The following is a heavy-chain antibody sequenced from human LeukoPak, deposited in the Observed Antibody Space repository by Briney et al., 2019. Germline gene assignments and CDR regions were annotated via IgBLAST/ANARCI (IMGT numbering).Heavy chain of an antibody. D-gene: IGHD5-12*01. CDR1: GFTFSSYS. J-gene: IGHJ4*02. CDR3: ARNKGAKDIVATIGSY. V-gene: IGHV3-21*01. CDR2: IISSSSYI. Sequence: GGSLRLSCAASGFTFSSYSMNWVRQAPGKGLEWVSSIISSSSYIYYADSVKGRFTISRDNAKNSLYLQMNSLRAEDTAVYYCARNKGAKDIVATIGSYWGQGTLVTVSS.